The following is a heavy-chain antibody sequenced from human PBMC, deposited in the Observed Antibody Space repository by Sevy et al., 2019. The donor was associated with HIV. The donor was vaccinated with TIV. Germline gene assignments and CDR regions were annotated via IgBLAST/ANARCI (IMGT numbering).Heavy chain of an antibody. V-gene: IGHV4-61*03. J-gene: IGHJ6*02. CDR2: FYDSGRT. CDR3: ARHGAVQLAFGMDV. CDR1: GGSVSSGRYY. Sequence: ETLSLTCTVSGGSVSSGRYYWSWIRQPPGKGLEWIGYFYDSGRTKYNPSLKSRVTIAVDMSKNLFSLKLTSVTAADTAIYYCARHGAVQLAFGMDVWGQGTRVTVSS. D-gene: IGHD1-1*01.